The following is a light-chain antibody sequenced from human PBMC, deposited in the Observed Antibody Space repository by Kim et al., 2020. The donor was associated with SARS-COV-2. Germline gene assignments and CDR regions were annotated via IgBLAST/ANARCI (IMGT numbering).Light chain of an antibody. CDR1: QSISSW. CDR2: DAS. CDR3: QQYNSYSGYT. Sequence: DIQMTQSPSTLSASVGDRVTITCRASQSISSWLAWYQQKPGKAPKLLIYDASSLESGVPSRFSGSGSGTEFTLTISSLQPDDFATYYCQQYNSYSGYTFGQGNKLEI. J-gene: IGKJ2*01. V-gene: IGKV1-5*01.